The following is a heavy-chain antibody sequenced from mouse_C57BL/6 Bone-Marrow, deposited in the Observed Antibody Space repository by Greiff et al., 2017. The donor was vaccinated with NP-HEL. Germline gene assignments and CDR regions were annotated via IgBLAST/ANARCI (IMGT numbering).Heavy chain of an antibody. CDR1: GYTFTSYW. CDR2: INPSSGYT. CDR3: ARDGSSHYYAMDY. J-gene: IGHJ4*01. V-gene: IGHV1-7*01. D-gene: IGHD1-1*01. Sequence: VQLVESGAELAKPGASVKLSCKASGYTFTSYWMHWVKQRPGQGLEWIGYINPSSGYTKYNQKFQDKATLTADKSSSTAYMQLSSLTSEDSAVDYCARDGSSHYYAMDYWGQGTSVTVSS.